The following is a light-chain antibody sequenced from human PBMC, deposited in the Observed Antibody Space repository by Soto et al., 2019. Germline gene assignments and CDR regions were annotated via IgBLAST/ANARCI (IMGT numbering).Light chain of an antibody. J-gene: IGKJ1*01. CDR1: QSISTW. CDR2: KAS. CDR3: QQYNYHPWT. Sequence: DIQMTQSPSTLSASVGDRVIITCRASQSISTWLAWYQQTAGKAPKLLIYKASSLQTGAPSRFSGSGSGTEFTLTISSLEPDDFVTYYCQQYNYHPWTFGQGTKVDIQ. V-gene: IGKV1-5*03.